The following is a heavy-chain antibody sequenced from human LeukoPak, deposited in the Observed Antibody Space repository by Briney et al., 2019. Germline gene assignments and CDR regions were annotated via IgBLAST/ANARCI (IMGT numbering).Heavy chain of an antibody. J-gene: IGHJ4*02. CDR1: GFTFSSYE. CDR2: ISSSGGTI. V-gene: IGHV3-48*03. CDR3: ARGLGGVISDPFDY. Sequence: PGGSLRLSCAASGFTFSSYEMNWVRQAPGKGLEWVSHISSSGGTIYYADSLKGRFTISRDNAKNSLYLQMDSLRAEDTAVYYCARGLGGVISDPFDYWGQGTLVTVSS. D-gene: IGHD3-16*02.